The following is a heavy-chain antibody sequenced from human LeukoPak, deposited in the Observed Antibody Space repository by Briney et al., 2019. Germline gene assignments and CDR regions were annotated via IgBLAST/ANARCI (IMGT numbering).Heavy chain of an antibody. V-gene: IGHV3-53*01. Sequence: GGSLRLSCAASGFTVSSNYMSWVRQAPGKGLEWVSVIYSGGSTYYADSVKGRFTISRDNSKNTLYLQMNSLRAEDTAVYYCARSQTLKYQLECYYGMDVWGQGTTVTVSS. CDR1: GFTVSSNY. CDR3: ARSQTLKYQLECYYGMDV. D-gene: IGHD2-2*01. CDR2: IYSGGST. J-gene: IGHJ6*02.